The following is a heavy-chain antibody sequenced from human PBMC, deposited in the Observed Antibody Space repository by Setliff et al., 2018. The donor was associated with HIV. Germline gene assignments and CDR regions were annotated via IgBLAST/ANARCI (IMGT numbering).Heavy chain of an antibody. J-gene: IGHJ5*01. V-gene: IGHV5-51*01. D-gene: IGHD6-13*01. CDR2: IRPADSDT. Sequence: PGESLKISCKTSRYDFTTNWVGWVRQMPGKGLEWMGIIRPADSDTRVNPSFQGHVTISADKSISTTYLQWSSLRASDTAMYYCARVFSAGWFDSWGQGTLVTVSS. CDR3: ARVFSAGWFDS. CDR1: RYDFTTNW.